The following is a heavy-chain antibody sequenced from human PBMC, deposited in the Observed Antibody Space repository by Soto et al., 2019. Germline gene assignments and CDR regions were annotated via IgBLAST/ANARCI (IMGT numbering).Heavy chain of an antibody. D-gene: IGHD2-21*01. CDR3: AGVTFRIAAASHGRSNWFGR. Sequence: SGALSLTCTVSGGSISNPSYYWGWCRQPPGKGLVWIGDIFYTGLTYYSPSLKRRVTVSVDTSKEQFSLNLTSVTAADKAVYLCAGVTFRIAAASHGRSNWFGRWAPGTLGPVSS. J-gene: IGHJ5*02. CDR1: GGSISNPSYY. V-gene: IGHV4-39*01. CDR2: IFYTGLT.